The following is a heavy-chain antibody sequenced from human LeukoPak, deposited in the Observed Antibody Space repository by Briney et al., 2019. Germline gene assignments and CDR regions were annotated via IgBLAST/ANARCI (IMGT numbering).Heavy chain of an antibody. D-gene: IGHD6-13*01. Sequence: QPGGSPTLSCAASGLTFSSYAMSWARHPPGKGLEWVTTISGSGGSTYYADSVKGRFTISRDNSKSTLYLQMCSLRAEETAVYYCAKTRGGSRWYADAFGAWGQGTMVSVSS. J-gene: IGHJ3*01. CDR2: ISGSGGST. CDR1: GLTFSSYA. V-gene: IGHV3-23*01. CDR3: AKTRGGSRWYADAFGA.